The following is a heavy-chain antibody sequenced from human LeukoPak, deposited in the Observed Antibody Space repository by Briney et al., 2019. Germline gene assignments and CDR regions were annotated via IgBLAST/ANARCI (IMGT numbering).Heavy chain of an antibody. CDR3: AKAGAYSNGYHEYPNYVDY. CDR1: GFTFSSNW. J-gene: IGHJ4*02. CDR2: INEDGSTT. Sequence: GGSLRLSCAASGFTFSSNWMHWVRQAPGKGLVWVSRINEDGSTTNYADSVKGRFTISRDNSKNTLHLQMNSLRAGDTAIYYCAKAGAYSNGYHEYPNYVDYWGQGTLVTVSS. V-gene: IGHV3-74*01. D-gene: IGHD3-22*01.